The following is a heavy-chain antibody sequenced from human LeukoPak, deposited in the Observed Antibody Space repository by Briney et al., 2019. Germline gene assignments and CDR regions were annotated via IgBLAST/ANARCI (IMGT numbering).Heavy chain of an antibody. D-gene: IGHD3-22*01. CDR1: GFTFSSYW. J-gene: IGHJ4*02. CDR2: IKQDGSEK. V-gene: IGHV3-7*01. Sequence: PGGSLRLSCAASGFTFSSYWMSWVRQAPGKGLEWVANIKQDGSEKYYVDSMKGRFTIFRDNAKNSLYLQMNSLRAEDTAVYYCARGKYYYDSTGYYPGGDYWGQGTLVTVSS. CDR3: ARGKYYYDSTGYYPGGDY.